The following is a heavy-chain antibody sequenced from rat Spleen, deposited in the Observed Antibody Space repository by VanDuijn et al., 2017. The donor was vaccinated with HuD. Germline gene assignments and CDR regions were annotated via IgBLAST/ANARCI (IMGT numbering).Heavy chain of an antibody. CDR3: ARHGYTRYYFDY. CDR2: ISYEGSPT. J-gene: IGHJ2*01. D-gene: IGHD1-9*01. Sequence: EVQLVESGGGLVQPGRSLKLSCAASGFTFSDYYMAWVRQAPKKGLEWVASISYEGSPTYYGDSVKGRFTISRDNAENTLYLQMNSLRSDDTATYYCARHGYTRYYFDYWGQGVMVTVSS. CDR1: GFTFSDYY. V-gene: IGHV5-22*01.